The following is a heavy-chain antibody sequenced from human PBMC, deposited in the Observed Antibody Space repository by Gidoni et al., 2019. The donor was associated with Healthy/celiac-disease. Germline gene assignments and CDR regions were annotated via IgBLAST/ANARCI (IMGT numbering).Heavy chain of an antibody. J-gene: IGHJ4*02. CDR2: IYPGDSDT. CDR3: ARHGSSGSVLVDY. D-gene: IGHD6-19*01. CDR1: GYSFTSYW. V-gene: IGHV5-51*01. Sequence: EVQLVQSGAEVKKPGEALQLSCKVPGYSFTSYWIGWVRQMPGKGLQWLGIIYPGDSDTRYSPSFQGQVTISADKSISTAYLQWSSLKASDTAMYYCARHGSSGSVLVDYWGQGTLVTVSS.